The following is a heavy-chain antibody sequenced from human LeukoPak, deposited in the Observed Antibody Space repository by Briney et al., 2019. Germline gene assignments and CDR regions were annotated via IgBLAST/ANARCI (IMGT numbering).Heavy chain of an antibody. V-gene: IGHV3-23*01. CDR3: ARGGYSYDTGNY. Sequence: GGSLRLSCGASGFTFRSYAMSWVRQAPGKGLEWVSAISGSGGSTYYADSVKGRFTISRDNSKNTLYLQMNSLRAEDTAVYYCARGGYSYDTGNYWGQGTLVTVSS. J-gene: IGHJ4*02. D-gene: IGHD5-18*01. CDR1: GFTFRSYA. CDR2: ISGSGGST.